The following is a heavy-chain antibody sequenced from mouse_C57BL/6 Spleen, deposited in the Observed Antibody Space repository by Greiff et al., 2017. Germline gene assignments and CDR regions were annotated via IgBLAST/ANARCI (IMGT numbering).Heavy chain of an antibody. D-gene: IGHD1-1*01. V-gene: IGHV5-6*01. J-gene: IGHJ2*01. CDR3: ARPGMTTVVEPPFDY. CDR2: ISSGGSYT. CDR1: GFTFSSYG. Sequence: EVQRVESGGDLVKPGGSLKLSCAASGFTFSSYGMSWVRQTPDKRLEWVATISSGGSYTYYPDSVKGRFTISRDNAKNTLYLQMSSLKSEDTAMYYCARPGMTTVVEPPFDYWGHGTTLTVAS.